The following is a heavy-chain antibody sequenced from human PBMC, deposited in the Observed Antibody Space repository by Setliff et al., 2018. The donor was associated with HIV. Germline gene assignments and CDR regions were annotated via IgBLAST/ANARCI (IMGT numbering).Heavy chain of an antibody. D-gene: IGHD3-10*01. CDR2: ITYSGSA. Sequence: SETLSLTCTVSGGSISSDDYYWNWIRQPPGKGLEWIGYITYSGSAYYNPSLKSRVTISIDTSNNQISLRLSSVSAADTAVYFCVSQYGSGSYLNYWSQGTLVTVSS. CDR3: VSQYGSGSYLNY. CDR1: GGSISSDDYY. J-gene: IGHJ4*02. V-gene: IGHV4-30-4*02.